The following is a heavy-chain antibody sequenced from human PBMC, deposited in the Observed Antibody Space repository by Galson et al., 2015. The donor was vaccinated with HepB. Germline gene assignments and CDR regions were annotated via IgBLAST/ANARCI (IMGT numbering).Heavy chain of an antibody. D-gene: IGHD2-2*01. CDR1: GFTFSDYS. CDR2: ISSSSGYI. V-gene: IGHV3-21*01. J-gene: IGHJ3*01. CDR3: ARDLRPIPAPSADAYDL. Sequence: SLRLSCAASGFTFSDYSMNWVRQAPGRGLEWVSSISSSSGYIYYGDSVKGRFTISRDNAEKSLYLQMDSLRAEDTALYYCARDLRPIPAPSADAYDLWGQGTMVTVSS.